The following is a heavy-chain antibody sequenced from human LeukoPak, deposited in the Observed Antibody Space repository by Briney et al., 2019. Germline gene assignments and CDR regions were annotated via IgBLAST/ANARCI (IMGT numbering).Heavy chain of an antibody. D-gene: IGHD4-17*01. CDR2: ISDSGNT. CDR3: ARDYPLAYGVAGEASSDY. CDR1: GFTFSSDA. Sequence: GGSLRLSCAASGFTFSSDAMSWVRQAPGKGLEWVSAISDSGNTYHADSVKGRFTISRDNAQKSVYLQMNSLRVEDTAVYYCARDYPLAYGVAGEASSDYWGQGTLVTVSS. J-gene: IGHJ4*02. V-gene: IGHV3-23*01.